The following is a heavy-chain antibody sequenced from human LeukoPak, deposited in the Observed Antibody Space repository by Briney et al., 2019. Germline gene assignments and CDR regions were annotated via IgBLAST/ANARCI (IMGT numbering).Heavy chain of an antibody. CDR3: ARGANGYSSSWYRGGGAFDI. CDR2: IYYGGST. V-gene: IGHV4-59*12. Sequence: SETLSLTCTVSGGSISGYYWNWIRQPPGKGLEWIGYIYYGGSTNYNPSLKSRVTISVDTSKNQFSLKLSSVTAADTAVYYCARGANGYSSSWYRGGGAFDIWGQGTMVTVSS. D-gene: IGHD6-13*01. J-gene: IGHJ3*02. CDR1: GGSISGYY.